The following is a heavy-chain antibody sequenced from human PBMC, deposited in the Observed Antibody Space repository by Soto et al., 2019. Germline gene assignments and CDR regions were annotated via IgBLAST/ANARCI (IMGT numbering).Heavy chain of an antibody. CDR1: GYTFTGYY. CDR2: INPNSGGT. J-gene: IGHJ6*02. CDR3: ASIFLEQWLVTRSSAYYYGMDV. V-gene: IGHV1-2*02. D-gene: IGHD6-19*01. Sequence: GASVKVSCKASGYTFTGYYMHWVRQAPGQGLEWMGWINPNSGGTNYAQKFQGRVTMTRDTSISTAYMELSRLRSDDTAVYYCASIFLEQWLVTRSSAYYYGMDVWGQGTTVTVSS.